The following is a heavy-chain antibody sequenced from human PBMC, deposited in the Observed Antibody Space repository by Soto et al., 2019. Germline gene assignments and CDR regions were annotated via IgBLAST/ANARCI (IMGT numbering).Heavy chain of an antibody. CDR1: GVSIRSYY. V-gene: IGHV4-59*01. D-gene: IGHD4-17*01. CDR2: IYYTGTT. Sequence: SETLSLTCTVSGVSIRSYYWSWIRQPPGKGLEWIGYIYYTGTTSYNPSLKSRVTVSVDTSNNQFSLSVRSVTAADTAVYYCARGPDYGDLYYYYGMDVWGQGVTVTVSS. CDR3: ARGPDYGDLYYYYGMDV. J-gene: IGHJ6*02.